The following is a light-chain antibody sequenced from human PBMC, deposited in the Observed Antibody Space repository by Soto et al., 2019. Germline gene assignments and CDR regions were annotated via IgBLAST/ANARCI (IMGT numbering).Light chain of an antibody. CDR2: EGT. Sequence: QSVLTQPASVSGSPGQSITISCTGTSSDVGSYNLVSWYQHHPGKAPKLMIYEGTKRPSGVSNRFSGSKSGNTASLTISGLQAEDEADYYCCSYAGRSTLYVFGTGTKLTVL. J-gene: IGLJ1*01. V-gene: IGLV2-23*01. CDR3: CSYAGRSTLYV. CDR1: SSDVGSYNL.